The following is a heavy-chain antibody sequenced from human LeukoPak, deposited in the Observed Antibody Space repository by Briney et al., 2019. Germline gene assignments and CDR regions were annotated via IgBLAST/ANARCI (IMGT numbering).Heavy chain of an antibody. D-gene: IGHD6-13*01. Sequence: SETLSLTCTVSGGHISSSSYYWGCLRQPPGRGLEGMESVYYSGSTCYNPSLKSRVTISVDTSKNQFSLKLSSVTAADTAVYYCASGYSSSWYGSWFDPWGQGTLVTVSS. CDR2: VYYSGST. V-gene: IGHV4-39*01. J-gene: IGHJ5*02. CDR3: ASGYSSSWYGSWFDP. CDR1: GGHISSSSYY.